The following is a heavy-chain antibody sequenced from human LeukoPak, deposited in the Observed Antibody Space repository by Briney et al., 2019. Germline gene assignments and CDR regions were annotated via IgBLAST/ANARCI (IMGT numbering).Heavy chain of an antibody. CDR2: IYYSGST. D-gene: IGHD3-22*01. J-gene: IGHJ4*02. V-gene: IGHV4-39*01. CDR3: ASDRSGLSFCF. CDR1: GGSISSSSYY. Sequence: SETLSLTCTVSGGSISSSSYYWGWVRQPPGKGLEWIGSIYYSGSTYYNSSLQSRITISIDTSKNQFSLKLTSVTAADTAVYYCASDRSGLSFCFWGQGTLVTVSS.